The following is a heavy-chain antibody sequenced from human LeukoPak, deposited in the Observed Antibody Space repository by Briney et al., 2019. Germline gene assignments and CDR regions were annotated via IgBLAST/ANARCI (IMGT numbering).Heavy chain of an antibody. CDR1: GYTFTGYY. Sequence: ASVKVSCKASGYTFTGYYMHWVRQAPGQGLEWMGWINPNSGGTNYAQKFQGRVTMTRDTSISTAYMELSRLRSDDTAVYYCARDSSYDSWSGSGAPGGMDVWGQGTTVTVSS. CDR2: INPNSGGT. CDR3: ARDSSYDSWSGSGAPGGMDV. D-gene: IGHD3-3*01. V-gene: IGHV1-2*02. J-gene: IGHJ6*02.